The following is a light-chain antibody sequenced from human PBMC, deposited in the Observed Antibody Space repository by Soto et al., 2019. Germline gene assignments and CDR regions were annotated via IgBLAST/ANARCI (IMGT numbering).Light chain of an antibody. CDR2: ATS. CDR3: EKYNTAPLT. J-gene: IGKJ4*01. CDR1: QGIAPY. Sequence: DVQMPQSPSSLSAFVGDRVPITCRASQGIAPYLAWFQQKPGKVPQLLIYATSTLQSVVPSRFSVSGSVTDFTLTISSLQPEDVATYYCEKYNTAPLTFGGGTKVEIK. V-gene: IGKV1-27*01.